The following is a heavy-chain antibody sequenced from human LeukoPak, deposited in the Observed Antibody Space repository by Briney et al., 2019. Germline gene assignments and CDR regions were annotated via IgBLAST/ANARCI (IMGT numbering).Heavy chain of an antibody. D-gene: IGHD6-19*01. Sequence: GGSLRLSCAASGFTFSSYAMSWVRQVPGKGLEWVSVISGSGGSTYYADSVKGRFTISRDNSKNTLYLQMNSLRAEDTAVYYCAKSSRPSLGGRTQFDYWGQGTLVTVSS. J-gene: IGHJ4*02. CDR2: ISGSGGST. V-gene: IGHV3-23*01. CDR1: GFTFSSYA. CDR3: AKSSRPSLGGRTQFDY.